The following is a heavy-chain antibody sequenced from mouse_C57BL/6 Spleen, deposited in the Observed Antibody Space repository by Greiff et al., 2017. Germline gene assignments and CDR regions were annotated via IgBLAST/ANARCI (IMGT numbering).Heavy chain of an antibody. D-gene: IGHD1-1*01. CDR3: ARYCGSSPYAMDY. V-gene: IGHV7-3*01. CDR1: GFTFTDYY. CDR2: IRNKANGYTT. Sequence: EVQLVESGGGLVQPGGSLSLSCAASGFTFTDYYMSWVRQPPGKALEWLGFIRNKANGYTTEYSASVKGRFTISRDNSQSILYLQMNALRAEDSATYYCARYCGSSPYAMDYWGQGTSVTVSS. J-gene: IGHJ4*01.